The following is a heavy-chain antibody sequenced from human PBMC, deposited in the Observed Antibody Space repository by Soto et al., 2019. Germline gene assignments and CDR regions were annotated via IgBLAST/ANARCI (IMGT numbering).Heavy chain of an antibody. CDR2: IYYSGST. Sequence: QVQLQESGPGLVKPSETLSLTCTVSNGSIVNYYWSWIRQPPGKGLEWIGFIYYSGSTNYNPSLKSRVTISVDMSKNQDSLRLCSVTAADTAVYSCASRLTEATTTGEGFDIWGQGTMVTVSS. CDR1: NGSIVNYY. CDR3: ASRLTEATTTGEGFDI. V-gene: IGHV4-59*01. J-gene: IGHJ3*02. D-gene: IGHD3-9*01.